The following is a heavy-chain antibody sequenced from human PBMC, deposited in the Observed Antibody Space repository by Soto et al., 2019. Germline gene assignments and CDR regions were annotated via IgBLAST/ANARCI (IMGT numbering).Heavy chain of an antibody. J-gene: IGHJ6*02. CDR1: VFTFSSYG. Sequence: VGSLRLSCAASVFTFSSYGMHWVRRSPGKGLEWVAVISYDGSNKYYADSVKGRFTISRDNSKNTLYLQMNSLRAEDTAVYYCAKNLGSGYYYDSSGYYSAYYYYYYGMEVWGQGTTVTVSS. CDR3: AKNLGSGYYYDSSGYYSAYYYYYYGMEV. D-gene: IGHD3-22*01. V-gene: IGHV3-30*18. CDR2: ISYDGSNK.